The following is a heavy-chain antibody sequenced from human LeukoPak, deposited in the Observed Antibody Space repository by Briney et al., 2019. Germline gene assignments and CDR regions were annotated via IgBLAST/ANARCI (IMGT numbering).Heavy chain of an antibody. CDR2: IFGGGST. J-gene: IGHJ4*02. Sequence: PGGSLSLSCAASGFTVSSNYMTWVRQAPGKGLEWVSVIFGGGSTYYADSVKGRFTISRDNSKNTLFLQMNSLRVEDTAVYYCARGPGGYDNWGQGTLVTVSS. CDR3: ARGPGGYDN. V-gene: IGHV3-66*01. CDR1: GFTVSSNY. D-gene: IGHD3-16*01.